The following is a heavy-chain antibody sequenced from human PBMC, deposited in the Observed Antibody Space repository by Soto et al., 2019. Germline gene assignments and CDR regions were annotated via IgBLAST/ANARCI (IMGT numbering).Heavy chain of an antibody. J-gene: IGHJ4*02. CDR3: ARGPTIVGVQKFDY. V-gene: IGHV1-18*01. Sequence: QVQLVQSGAEVKKPGASVKVSCKASGYTFTSYGISWVRQAPGQGLEWMGWISAYNGNTNYARKLQGRVTMTTGTATSTYYMELKSMISNDTAVYYCARGPTIVGVQKFDYWGQGTLVTVSS. D-gene: IGHD1-26*01. CDR1: GYTFTSYG. CDR2: ISAYNGNT.